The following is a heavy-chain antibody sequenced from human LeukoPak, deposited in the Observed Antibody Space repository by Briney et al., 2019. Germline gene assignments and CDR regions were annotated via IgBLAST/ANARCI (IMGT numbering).Heavy chain of an antibody. CDR1: GFTFSYTW. CDR3: TTAFWSGYYPDY. CDR2: IKSKVDGGTI. D-gene: IGHD3-3*01. V-gene: IGHV3-15*01. Sequence: GGSLGLSCAASGFTFSYTWMSWVRQAPGKGLEWVGRIKSKVDGGTIDHAAPVKGRFSISRDDSKDTLYLQMNSLKSEDTAVYYCTTAFWSGYYPDYWGQGTLVTVSS. J-gene: IGHJ4*02.